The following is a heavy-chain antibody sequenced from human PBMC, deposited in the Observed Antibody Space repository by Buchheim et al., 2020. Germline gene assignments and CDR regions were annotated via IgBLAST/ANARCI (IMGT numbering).Heavy chain of an antibody. CDR1: GFTFSSYA. D-gene: IGHD3-22*01. J-gene: IGHJ4*02. Sequence: QVQLVESGGGVVQPGRSLRLSCAASGFTFSSYAMHWVRQAPGKGLEWVAVISYDGSNKYYADSVKGRFTISRDNSKNTLYLQMNSLRAEDTAVYYCARDGAAFNYYDSSGYARGIISDWGQGTL. CDR3: ARDGAAFNYYDSSGYARGIISD. CDR2: ISYDGSNK. V-gene: IGHV3-30-3*01.